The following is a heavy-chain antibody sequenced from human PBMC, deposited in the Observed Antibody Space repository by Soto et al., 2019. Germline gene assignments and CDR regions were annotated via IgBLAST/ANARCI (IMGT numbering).Heavy chain of an antibody. D-gene: IGHD1-26*01. J-gene: IGHJ4*02. CDR3: AKDLSYGRTLSCFDY. CDR2: ISGSGGST. Sequence: EVQLLESGGGLVQPGGSLRLSCAASGFTFSSYAMSWVRQAPGKGLEWVSAISGSGGSTYYADSVKGRFTISRDNSKNTLYLQMNSLRAENTAVYYCAKDLSYGRTLSCFDYWGQGTLVTVSS. V-gene: IGHV3-23*01. CDR1: GFTFSSYA.